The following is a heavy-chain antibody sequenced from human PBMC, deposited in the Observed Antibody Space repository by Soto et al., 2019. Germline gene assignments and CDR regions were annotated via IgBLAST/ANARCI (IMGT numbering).Heavy chain of an antibody. D-gene: IGHD2-15*01. CDR1: GFTFSSYS. J-gene: IGHJ4*02. CDR3: ARDRQKALVVVAATGGFDY. CDR2: ISFAGNNK. Sequence: PGGSLRLSCAVSGFTFSSYSMHWVRQDPDMGLEWVAFISFAGNNKYYADSVKGRFTISRDNSNNMVYLEMNSLRHDDTAVYYCARDRQKALVVVAATGGFDYWGQGTPVTVSS. V-gene: IGHV3-30*04.